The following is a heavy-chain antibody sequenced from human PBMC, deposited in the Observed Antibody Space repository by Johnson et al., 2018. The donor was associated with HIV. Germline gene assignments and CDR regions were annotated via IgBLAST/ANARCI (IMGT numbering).Heavy chain of an antibody. CDR3: ARGAPWSGSDAFDI. Sequence: QEQLVESGGGLVKPGGSLRLSCVASGFTFSDYYMTWIRQAPRKGLEWVSYISSSGSTIYYADSVKGRFTISRDNARNSLFLQMNSLRAEDTALYYCARGAPWSGSDAFDIWGQGTMVTVSS. J-gene: IGHJ3*02. V-gene: IGHV3-11*01. CDR2: ISSSGSTI. D-gene: IGHD3-3*01. CDR1: GFTFSDYY.